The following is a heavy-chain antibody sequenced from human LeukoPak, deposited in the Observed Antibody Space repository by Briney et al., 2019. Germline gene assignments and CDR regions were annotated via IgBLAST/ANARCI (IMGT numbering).Heavy chain of an antibody. CDR1: GGTFSSYA. J-gene: IGHJ4*02. CDR3: ARDPGHSNYDRGDY. CDR2: IIPIFGTA. D-gene: IGHD4-11*01. Sequence: SVKVPCKASGGTFSSYAISWVRQAPGQGLEWMGGIIPIFGTANYAQKFQGRVTITTDESTSTAYMELSSLRSEDTAVYYCARDPGHSNYDRGDYWGQGTLVTVSS. V-gene: IGHV1-69*05.